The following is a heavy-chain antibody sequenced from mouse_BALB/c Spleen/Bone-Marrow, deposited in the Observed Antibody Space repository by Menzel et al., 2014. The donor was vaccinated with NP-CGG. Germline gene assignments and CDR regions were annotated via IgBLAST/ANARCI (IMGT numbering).Heavy chain of an antibody. CDR1: GYSITSDYA. Sequence: EVKLQESGPGLVKPSQSLSLTCTVTGYSITSDYAWNWIRQFPGNKLEWMGYISYSGSTSYNPSLKSRISITRDTSKNQFFLQLNSETTEDTATYYCARGLLWGQGTLVTVSA. J-gene: IGHJ3*02. V-gene: IGHV3-2*02. CDR2: ISYSGST. CDR3: ARGLL.